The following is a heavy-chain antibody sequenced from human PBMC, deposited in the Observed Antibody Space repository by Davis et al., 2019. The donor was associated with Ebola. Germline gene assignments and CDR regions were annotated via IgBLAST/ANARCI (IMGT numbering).Heavy chain of an antibody. CDR3: ARELYYSDY. V-gene: IGHV3-11*04. D-gene: IGHD2-15*01. J-gene: IGHJ4*02. Sequence: PGGSLRLSCAASGFSLSDKYMSWVRQAPGKGLEWLGYISKTASVMDYADSVKGRFTISRDNAKNSLYLQVNSLRVEDTAMYYCARELYYSDYWGQGTLVTVAS. CDR1: GFSLSDKY. CDR2: ISKTASVM.